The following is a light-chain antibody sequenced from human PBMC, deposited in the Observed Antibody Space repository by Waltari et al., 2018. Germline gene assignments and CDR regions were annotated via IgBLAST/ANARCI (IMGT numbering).Light chain of an antibody. CDR3: ASYTSTRTVV. Sequence: QSALTQPASEPGSPGQSIPLSCPGTSRDVGGYNYVSWYQQHPGNAPKHIIFDVTRWPSGVSNRFSGSKSGNTASLTIFGLQAEDEADYYCASYTSTRTVVFGGGTRVTVL. J-gene: IGLJ2*01. CDR2: DVT. CDR1: SRDVGGYNY. V-gene: IGLV2-14*03.